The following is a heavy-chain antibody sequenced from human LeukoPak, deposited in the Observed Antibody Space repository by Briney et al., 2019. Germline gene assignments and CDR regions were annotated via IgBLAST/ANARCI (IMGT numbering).Heavy chain of an antibody. D-gene: IGHD1-26*01. CDR1: GFTFSSYG. CDR3: AKGRGWEASYYYYYMDV. Sequence: GGSLRLSWAASGFTFSSYGMHWVRQAPGKGLEWVAFIRYDGSNKYYTDSVKGRFTISRDNSKNTLYLQMNSLRAEDTAVYYCAKGRGWEASYYYYYMDVWGKGTTVTTSS. J-gene: IGHJ6*03. V-gene: IGHV3-30*02. CDR2: IRYDGSNK.